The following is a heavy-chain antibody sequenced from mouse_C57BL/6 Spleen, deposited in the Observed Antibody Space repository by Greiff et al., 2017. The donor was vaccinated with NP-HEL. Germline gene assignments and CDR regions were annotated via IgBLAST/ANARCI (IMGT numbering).Heavy chain of an antibody. V-gene: IGHV2-2*01. J-gene: IGHJ4*01. Sequence: QVQLQQSGPGLVQPSQSLSITCTVSGFSLTSYGVHWVRQSPGKGLEWLGVIWSGGSTDYNAAFISRLSISKDNSKSQVFFKMNSLQADDTAIYYCARSDDYDSYYYAMDYWGQGTSVTVSS. CDR2: IWSGGST. D-gene: IGHD2-4*01. CDR3: ARSDDYDSYYYAMDY. CDR1: GFSLTSYG.